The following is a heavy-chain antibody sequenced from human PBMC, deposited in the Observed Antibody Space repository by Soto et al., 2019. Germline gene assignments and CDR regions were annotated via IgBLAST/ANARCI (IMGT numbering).Heavy chain of an antibody. CDR2: IYYSGST. CDR1: GGSLSSGDYY. J-gene: IGHJ4*02. Sequence: SETLSLTCTVSGGSLSSGDYYWSWIRQPPGKGLEWIGYIYYSGSTYYTPSLRSRVTISVDTSKNQFSLKLSSVTAADTAVYYCARDVLYSTSRIDSWGQGTLVTVSS. V-gene: IGHV4-30-4*01. D-gene: IGHD6-6*01. CDR3: ARDVLYSTSRIDS.